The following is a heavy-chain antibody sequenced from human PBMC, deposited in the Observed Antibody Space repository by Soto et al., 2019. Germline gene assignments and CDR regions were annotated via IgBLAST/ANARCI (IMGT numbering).Heavy chain of an antibody. CDR3: ARYSGWYLKRFDP. V-gene: IGHV4-61*01. Sequence: PSETLSLTWTVSGGSVSSGSYYWSWIRQPPGKGLEWIGYIYYSGSTNYNPSLKSRVTISVDTSKNQFSLKLSSVTAADTAVYYCARYSGWYLKRFDPWGQGTLVTVSS. J-gene: IGHJ5*02. CDR1: GGSVSSGSYY. CDR2: IYYSGST. D-gene: IGHD6-19*01.